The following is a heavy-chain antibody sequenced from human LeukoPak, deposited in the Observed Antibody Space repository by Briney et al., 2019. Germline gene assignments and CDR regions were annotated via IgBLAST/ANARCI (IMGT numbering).Heavy chain of an antibody. CDR2: ISSSSSTI. J-gene: IGHJ5*02. Sequence: TGGSLRLSCAASGFTFSSYSMNWVRQAPGKGLEWVSYISSSSSTIYYADSVKGRFTISRDNSKNTLYLQMNSLRAGDTAVYYCARALGTGPIDPWGQGTLVTVSS. CDR1: GFTFSSYS. CDR3: ARALGTGPIDP. V-gene: IGHV3-48*01. D-gene: IGHD7-27*01.